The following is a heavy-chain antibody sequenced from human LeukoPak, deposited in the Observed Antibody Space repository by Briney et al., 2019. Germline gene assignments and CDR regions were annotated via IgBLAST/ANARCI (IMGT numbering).Heavy chain of an antibody. CDR1: GFTVSNNY. Sequence: PGGSLTLSCAASGFTVSNNYMSWVRQAPGKGLKWVSVIYSGGSTYYRDSVKGRFTISRDNSKNTLYLQMNSLRAEDTAVYYCARSGSSDAFDIWGQGTMVTVS. CDR2: IYSGGST. D-gene: IGHD3-10*01. J-gene: IGHJ3*02. V-gene: IGHV3-53*01. CDR3: ARSGSSDAFDI.